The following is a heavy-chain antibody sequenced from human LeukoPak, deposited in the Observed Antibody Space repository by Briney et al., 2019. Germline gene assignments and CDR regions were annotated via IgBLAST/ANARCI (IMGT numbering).Heavy chain of an antibody. D-gene: IGHD5-18*01. CDR2: IIPIFGTA. V-gene: IGHV1-69*05. Sequence: SVKVSCKASGGTFSSYAISGVRQAPGQGLEWMGRIIPIFGTANYAQKFQGRVTITTDESTSTAYMELSSLRSEDTAVYYCARGDTAMVIGFDYWGQGTLVTVSS. CDR3: ARGDTAMVIGFDY. J-gene: IGHJ4*02. CDR1: GGTFSSYA.